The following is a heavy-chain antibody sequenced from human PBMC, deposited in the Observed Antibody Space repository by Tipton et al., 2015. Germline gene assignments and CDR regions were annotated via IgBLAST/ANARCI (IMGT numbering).Heavy chain of an antibody. Sequence: TLSLTCAVYGGTFSGYHWSWIRQPPGKGLEWIGEINHSGGTNYNSSLKSRVTISVDTSKNQFSLNLTSVTAADTAFYYCARGTYGGYIQSHWGQGTPVTVSS. CDR1: GGTFSGYH. J-gene: IGHJ4*02. CDR3: ARGTYGGYIQSH. D-gene: IGHD4-17*01. V-gene: IGHV4-34*01. CDR2: INHSGGT.